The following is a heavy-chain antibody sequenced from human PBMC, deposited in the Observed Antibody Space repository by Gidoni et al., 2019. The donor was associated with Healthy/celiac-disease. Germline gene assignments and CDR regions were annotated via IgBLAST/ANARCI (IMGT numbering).Heavy chain of an antibody. J-gene: IGHJ6*02. Sequence: QVQLVQSGAEVKKPGSSVKVSCKASGGTFSSYAISWVRQAPGQGLEWMGGIIPIFGTANYAQKFQGRVTITADESTSTAYMELSSLRSEDTAVYYCARDRDIVVVPAARHYYYGMDVWGQGTTVTVSS. CDR3: ARDRDIVVVPAARHYYYGMDV. CDR1: GGTFSSYA. V-gene: IGHV1-69*01. CDR2: IIPIFGTA. D-gene: IGHD2-2*01.